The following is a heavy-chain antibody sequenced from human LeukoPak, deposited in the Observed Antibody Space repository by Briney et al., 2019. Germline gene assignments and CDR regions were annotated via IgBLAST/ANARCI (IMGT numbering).Heavy chain of an antibody. J-gene: IGHJ3*01. D-gene: IGHD1-26*01. CDR2: IKQDGSEK. CDR3: ARAIGARWELLGAFDF. CDR1: GFTFSSYW. Sequence: GGSLRLSCAASGFTFSSYWMSWVRQAPGKGLEWVANIKQDGSEKYYVDSVKGRFIISRDNAKNSLFLQMNSLRAEDTAVYYCARAIGARWELLGAFDFWGQGTMVTVSS. V-gene: IGHV3-7*01.